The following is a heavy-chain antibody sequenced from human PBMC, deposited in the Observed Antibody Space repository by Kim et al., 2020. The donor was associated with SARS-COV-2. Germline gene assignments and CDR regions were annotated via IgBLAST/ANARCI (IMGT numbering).Heavy chain of an antibody. CDR2: INHSGST. J-gene: IGHJ6*02. V-gene: IGHV4-34*01. CDR1: GGSFSGYY. Sequence: SETLSLTCAVYGGSFSGYYWSWIRQPPGKGLEWIGEINHSGSTNYNPSLKSRVTISVDSSKNQFSLKLSSVTAADTAVYYCARGGPQLWIYYYYGMDVWGQGTTVTVSS. CDR3: ARGGPQLWIYYYYGMDV. D-gene: IGHD5-18*01.